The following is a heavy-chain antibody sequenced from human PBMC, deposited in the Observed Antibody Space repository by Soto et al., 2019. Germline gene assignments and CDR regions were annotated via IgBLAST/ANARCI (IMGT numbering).Heavy chain of an antibody. CDR2: IDWDDDK. CDR3: ARIPKYSGGWYYFDY. Sequence: GSGPTLVNPTQTLTLTCTFSGFSLSTSGMCVSWIRQPPGKALEWLARIDWDDDKYYSTSLKTRLTISKDTSKNQVVLTMTNMDPVDTATYYCARIPKYSGGWYYFDYWGQGTLVTVSS. V-gene: IGHV2-70*11. D-gene: IGHD5-12*01. CDR1: GFSLSTSGMC. J-gene: IGHJ4*02.